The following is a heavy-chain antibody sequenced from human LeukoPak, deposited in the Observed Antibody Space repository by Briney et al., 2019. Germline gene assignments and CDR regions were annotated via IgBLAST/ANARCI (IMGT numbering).Heavy chain of an antibody. CDR1: GGSISSGSYY. CDR3: ARPPLH. V-gene: IGHV4-61*02. Sequence: PSETLSLTCTVSGGSISSGSYYWSWIRQPAGKGLEWIGRIYTSGSTNYNPSLKSRVTISVDTSKNQFSLKLSSVTAADTAVYYCARPPLHWGQGTLVTVSS. J-gene: IGHJ4*02. CDR2: IYTSGST.